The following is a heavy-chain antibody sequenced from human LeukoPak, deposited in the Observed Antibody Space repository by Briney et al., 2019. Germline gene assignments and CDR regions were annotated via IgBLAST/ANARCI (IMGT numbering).Heavy chain of an antibody. Sequence: GGSLRLFCAASGFTFNNYAMSWVRQAPEKGLEWVSGISGSAGTTFYAHSVKGRFTISRDNSKSTLYLQMNSLRAEDTAIYYCVKVTDFWTATRPPDYWGQGTLVIVSS. CDR2: ISGSAGTT. D-gene: IGHD3/OR15-3a*01. V-gene: IGHV3-23*01. CDR1: GFTFNNYA. J-gene: IGHJ4*02. CDR3: VKVTDFWTATRPPDY.